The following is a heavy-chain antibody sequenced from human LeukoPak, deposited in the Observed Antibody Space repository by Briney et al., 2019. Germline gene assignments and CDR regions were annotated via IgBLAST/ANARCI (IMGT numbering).Heavy chain of an antibody. CDR1: GFTFGDYA. Sequence: GGSLRLSYTASGFTFGDYAMSWVRQAPGKGLEWVSVIYSGGSTYYADSVKGRFTISRDNSKNTVDLQMNSLRVEDTAVYYCTMRGNTWYDCWGQGTLVTVSS. CDR2: IYSGGST. CDR3: TMRGNTWYDC. V-gene: IGHV3-53*01. D-gene: IGHD6-13*01. J-gene: IGHJ4*02.